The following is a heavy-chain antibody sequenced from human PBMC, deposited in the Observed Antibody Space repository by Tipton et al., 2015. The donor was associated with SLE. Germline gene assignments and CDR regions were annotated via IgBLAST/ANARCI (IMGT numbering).Heavy chain of an antibody. D-gene: IGHD2-15*01. Sequence: QSGPEVKKPGASVKVSCKSSGYTFTAYYMHWVRQATGQGLEWMGIINPGGGSTNYAQKFQGRVTMAMDTSTTTVYMELSSLRSDDTAVYDGAREALNTCCFETCGQGALVAVAS. CDR1: GYTFTAYY. J-gene: IGHJ5*02. CDR3: AREALNTCCFET. CDR2: INPGGGST. V-gene: IGHV1-46*01.